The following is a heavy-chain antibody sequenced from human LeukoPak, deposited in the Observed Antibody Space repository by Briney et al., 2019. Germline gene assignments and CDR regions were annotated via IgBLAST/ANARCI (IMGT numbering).Heavy chain of an antibody. D-gene: IGHD2-21*01. Sequence: PGGSLRLSCAASGFFVSNNYMSWVRQAPGKGLEWVSVIYSGGDTYYADSVKGRFTISRDNSKNTLYLQMNSLRAEDTAVYYCARELSLGWHRGGYFDYWGQGTLVTVSS. CDR3: ARELSLGWHRGGYFDY. V-gene: IGHV3-53*01. CDR2: IYSGGDT. CDR1: GFFVSNNY. J-gene: IGHJ4*02.